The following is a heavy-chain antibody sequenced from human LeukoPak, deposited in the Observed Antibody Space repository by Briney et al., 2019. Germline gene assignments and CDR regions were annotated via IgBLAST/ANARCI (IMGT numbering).Heavy chain of an antibody. CDR2: INHSGST. Sequence: SETLSLTCAVYGGSFSGYYWSWIRQPPGKGLEWIGEINHSGSTNYNPSLKSRVTISVDTSKNQFSLKLSSVTAADTAVYYCARGFTVTTPGGFDPWGQGTLVTVSS. J-gene: IGHJ5*02. V-gene: IGHV4-34*01. D-gene: IGHD4-17*01. CDR3: ARGFTVTTPGGFDP. CDR1: GGSFSGYY.